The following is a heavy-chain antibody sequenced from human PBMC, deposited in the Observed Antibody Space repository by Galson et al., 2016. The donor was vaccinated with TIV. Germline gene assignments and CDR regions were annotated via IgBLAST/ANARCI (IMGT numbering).Heavy chain of an antibody. Sequence: SLRLSCAASGFTFSSFAMSWVRQAPGKGLEWVSAISVSGGSTYYADAVKGRFTISRDNSKNTLYLQINSLRAEDTAIYYCAKEPGPNPSYYYGVDVWGQGTTVTVSS. V-gene: IGHV3-23*01. CDR1: GFTFSSFA. CDR2: ISVSGGST. D-gene: IGHD1-14*01. CDR3: AKEPGPNPSYYYGVDV. J-gene: IGHJ6*02.